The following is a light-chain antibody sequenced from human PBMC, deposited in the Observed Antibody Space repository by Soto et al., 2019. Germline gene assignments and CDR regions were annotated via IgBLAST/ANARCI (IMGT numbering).Light chain of an antibody. Sequence: QSVLTQPPSTSGTPGQRVTISCSGSTSNIGSNTVNWYQHLPGTAPKLLTYSNNQRPSGVPERFSGSKSGTSASLAVSGLQSGDEADYYCAAWDGSLNGYVFGTGTKLTVL. J-gene: IGLJ1*01. CDR1: TSNIGSNT. CDR2: SNN. V-gene: IGLV1-44*01. CDR3: AAWDGSLNGYV.